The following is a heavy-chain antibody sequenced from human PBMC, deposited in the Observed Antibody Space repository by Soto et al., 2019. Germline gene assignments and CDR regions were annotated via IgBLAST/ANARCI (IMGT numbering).Heavy chain of an antibody. Sequence: SDTLSLTCTVSGGSINDYYWSWVRQTAGKGLEWIGRTHRSGRTNYNPSLESRVTMSIDTPKNQFSLKLNSATAADTGVFYCARETPDWSIYWGYFDYWGQGALVTVSS. J-gene: IGHJ4*02. CDR2: THRSGRT. D-gene: IGHD3-9*01. V-gene: IGHV4-4*07. CDR1: GGSINDYY. CDR3: ARETPDWSIYWGYFDY.